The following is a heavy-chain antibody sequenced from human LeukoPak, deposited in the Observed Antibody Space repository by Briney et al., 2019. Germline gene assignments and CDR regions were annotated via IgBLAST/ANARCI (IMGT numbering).Heavy chain of an antibody. D-gene: IGHD6-6*01. J-gene: IGHJ4*02. CDR3: ARFSIAAIFDY. CDR1: GFTFGSSW. CDR2: INSDGSSI. V-gene: IGHV3-74*01. Sequence: GGSLRLSCAASGFTFGSSWMHWVRRAPGKGLDWVSRINSDGSSIAYADSVKGRFTISRDNSKNTLYLQMNSLRAEDTAVYYCARFSIAAIFDYWGQGTLVTVSS.